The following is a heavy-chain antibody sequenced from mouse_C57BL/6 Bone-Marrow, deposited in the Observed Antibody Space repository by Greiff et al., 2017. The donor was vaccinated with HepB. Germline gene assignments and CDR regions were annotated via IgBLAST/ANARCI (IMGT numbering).Heavy chain of an antibody. Sequence: EVQLQESGGGLVKPGGSLKLSCAASGFTFSSYAMSWVRQTPEKRLEWVATISDGGSYTYYPDNVKGRFTISRDNAKNNLYLQMSHLKSEDTAMYYCARSGTGDYWGQGTTLTVSS. CDR1: GFTFSSYA. D-gene: IGHD4-1*01. CDR3: ARSGTGDY. CDR2: ISDGGSYT. J-gene: IGHJ2*01. V-gene: IGHV5-4*01.